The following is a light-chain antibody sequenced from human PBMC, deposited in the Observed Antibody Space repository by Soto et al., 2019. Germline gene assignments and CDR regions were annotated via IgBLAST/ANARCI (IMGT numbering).Light chain of an antibody. CDR2: TNN. Sequence: QSVLTQPPSASGTPGQMVTISCSGSSSNIGSSNVNWYQQLPGTAPKLLIYTNNQRPSGVPDRFSGSKSGTSASLAISGLQSEDEGDYYCSSKTSSSTLVFGGGTKLTVL. J-gene: IGLJ3*02. CDR1: SSNIGSSN. CDR3: SSKTSSSTLV. V-gene: IGLV1-44*01.